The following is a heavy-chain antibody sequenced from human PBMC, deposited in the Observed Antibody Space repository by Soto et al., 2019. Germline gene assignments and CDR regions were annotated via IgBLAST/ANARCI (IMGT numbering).Heavy chain of an antibody. CDR2: IIPIFGTA. CDR3: ARASPDTAMVRGAHHWYFDL. Sequence: SVKVSCKASGGTFSSYAISWVRQAPGQGLEWMGGIIPIFGTANYAQKFQGRVTITADESTSTAYMELSSLRSEDTAVYYCARASPDTAMVRGAHHWYFDLWGRGTLVTVSS. V-gene: IGHV1-69*13. J-gene: IGHJ2*01. CDR1: GGTFSSYA. D-gene: IGHD5-18*01.